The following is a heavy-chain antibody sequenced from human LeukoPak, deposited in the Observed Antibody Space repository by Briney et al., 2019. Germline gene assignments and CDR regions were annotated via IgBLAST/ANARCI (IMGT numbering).Heavy chain of an antibody. CDR3: VKGMTTVAYYFDY. Sequence: GGSLRLSCSVSGFTFSTYAMHWVRQAPGKGLEYVSTISSNGGSTYYADSVKGRFTISRDNSKNMLYLQMSSLSAEDTAVYYCVKGMTTVAYYFDYWGQGTLVTVSS. CDR1: GFTFSTYA. CDR2: ISSNGGST. V-gene: IGHV3-64D*06. D-gene: IGHD4-11*01. J-gene: IGHJ4*02.